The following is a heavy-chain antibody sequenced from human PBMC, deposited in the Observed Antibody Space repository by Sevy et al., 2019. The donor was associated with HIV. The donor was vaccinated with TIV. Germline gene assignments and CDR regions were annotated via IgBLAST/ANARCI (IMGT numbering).Heavy chain of an antibody. V-gene: IGHV3-21*05. CDR1: GFTYS. J-gene: IGHJ4*02. D-gene: IGHD5-12*01. CDR2: ISDSSNQI. CDR3: ASQRGGYERLYYFDS. Sequence: GGSLRLSCVASGFTYSMNWVRQAPGKGLEWVSYISDSSNQIHYADSVKGRFTISRANAKNSLYLQMNTLRAEDTAVYYCASQRGGYERLYYFDSWGQGTLVTVSS.